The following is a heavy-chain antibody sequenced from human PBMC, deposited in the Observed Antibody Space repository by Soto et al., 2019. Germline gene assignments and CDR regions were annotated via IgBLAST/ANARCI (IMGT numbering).Heavy chain of an antibody. D-gene: IGHD6-19*01. J-gene: IGHJ6*02. CDR1: GFTFNNNA. CDR3: AKRREGSGWPYYYAMDV. CDR2: IGGSGTAT. V-gene: IGHV3-23*01. Sequence: EVQLLESGGGLVQPGGSLRLSCSASGFTFNNNAMSWVRQAPGKGLEWVSDIGGSGTATYYADSVKGRFTISRDNFKNPLLLQMNSLRAEDTAVYYCAKRREGSGWPYYYAMDVWGQGTSVTVSS.